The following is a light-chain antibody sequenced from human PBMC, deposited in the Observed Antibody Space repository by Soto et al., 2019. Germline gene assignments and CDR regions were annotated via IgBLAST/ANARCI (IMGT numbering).Light chain of an antibody. CDR1: SSDVGSYNL. CDR2: EGS. Sequence: QSALTQPASVSGSPGQSITISCTGTSSDVGSYNLVSWYQQHPGKAPKLMIYEGSKRHSGVSNRFSGSKSGNTASLPISGLQAEDEADYYCCSYAGSSTVVFGGGTKLTVL. CDR3: CSYAGSSTVV. V-gene: IGLV2-23*01. J-gene: IGLJ2*01.